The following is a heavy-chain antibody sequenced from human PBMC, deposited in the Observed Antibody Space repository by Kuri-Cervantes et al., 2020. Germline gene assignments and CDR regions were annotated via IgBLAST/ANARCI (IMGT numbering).Heavy chain of an antibody. Sequence: SETLSLTCAVYGGSFSGYYWSWIRQPPGKGLEWIGYIYYSGSTNYNPSLKSRVTISVDKSKNQFPLRLSSVTAADTAVYYCASGDAFGVVDYYMDVWGKGTTVTVSS. D-gene: IGHD3-3*01. V-gene: IGHV4-59*12. CDR1: GGSFSGYY. CDR3: ASGDAFGVVDYYMDV. J-gene: IGHJ6*03. CDR2: IYYSGST.